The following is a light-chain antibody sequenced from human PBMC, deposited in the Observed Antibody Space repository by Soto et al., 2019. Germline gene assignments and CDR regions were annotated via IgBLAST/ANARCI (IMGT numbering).Light chain of an antibody. CDR3: LQDSIYPIT. CDR2: AAA. J-gene: IGKJ5*01. V-gene: IGKV1-17*03. CDR1: QGISNY. Sequence: DIQMTQSPSAMSASEGDRVTITCRASQGISNYLACFQQKPGKVPKRLIFAAASLQSGVPPRFSGSGSGTEFALTINTMQPEDFANHSCLQDSIYPITFGQGTRLEIK.